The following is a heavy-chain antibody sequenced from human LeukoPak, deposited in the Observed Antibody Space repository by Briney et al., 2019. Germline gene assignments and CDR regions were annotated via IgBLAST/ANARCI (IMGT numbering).Heavy chain of an antibody. CDR1: GGSISDFS. J-gene: IGHJ3*02. D-gene: IGHD6-13*01. Sequence: SETLSLTCAVSGGSISDFSWNWIRQPAGKGLEWIGHIYNSGTTNYNPSLKSRVTMSVDTSKNQFSLKVTSMTAEDTAVYYCARSATAADDAFDIWGQGTRVIVSS. CDR3: ARSATAADDAFDI. CDR2: IYNSGTT. V-gene: IGHV4-4*07.